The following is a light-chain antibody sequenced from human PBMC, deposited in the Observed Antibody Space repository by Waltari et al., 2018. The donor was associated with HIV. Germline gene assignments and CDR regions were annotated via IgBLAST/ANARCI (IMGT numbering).Light chain of an antibody. CDR1: QEIGVY. Sequence: DIQMTQFPSSLSASVGDRVTITCRASQEIGVYFGWYQQKGGKPPKLLIYATSNLQSGVPSRFRGDGTGTDFTLTISSLQPEDVGTYYCQRYNDDPVIFGQGTRLEIK. V-gene: IGKV1-27*01. J-gene: IGKJ5*01. CDR2: ATS. CDR3: QRYNDDPVI.